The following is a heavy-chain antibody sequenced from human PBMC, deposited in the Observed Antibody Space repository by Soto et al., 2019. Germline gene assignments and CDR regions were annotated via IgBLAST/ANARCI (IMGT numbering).Heavy chain of an antibody. V-gene: IGHV5-51*01. CDR1: GYSFINYW. Sequence: ESLKISCKGSGYSFINYWIGWVRQMPGKGLEWMGIIFPGDSDTRYSPSFQGQVTISVDKSINTAYLQWNSLKASDIAMYYCARLSGSWTPDYWGLGTLVTVSS. D-gene: IGHD6-13*01. CDR2: IFPGDSDT. J-gene: IGHJ4*02. CDR3: ARLSGSWTPDY.